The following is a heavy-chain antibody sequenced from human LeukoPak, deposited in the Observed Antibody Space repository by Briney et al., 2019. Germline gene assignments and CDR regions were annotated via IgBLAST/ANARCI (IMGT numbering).Heavy chain of an antibody. J-gene: IGHJ6*02. Sequence: GGSLRLSCAASGFTLSSHMMSWVRQAPGKGLEWVSYFNGRGGTTDYADSVKGRFMMLRDSSKDTLFLRMNSLRAEDTAVYYCARGVGFTTCMDVWGQGTTVTVSS. CDR3: ARGVGFTTCMDV. D-gene: IGHD1-14*01. CDR1: GFTLSSHM. V-gene: IGHV3-23*01. CDR2: FNGRGGTT.